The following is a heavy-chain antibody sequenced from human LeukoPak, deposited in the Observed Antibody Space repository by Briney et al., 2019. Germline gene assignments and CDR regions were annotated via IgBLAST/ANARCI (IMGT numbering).Heavy chain of an antibody. Sequence: SETLSLTCAVYGGSFSGYYWSWIRQPPGKGLEWIGEINHSGSTNYNPSLKSRVTISVDTSKNQFSLKLSSVTAADTAVYYCARSQGSSGWYWFDPWGQGTLVTVSS. D-gene: IGHD6-19*01. CDR2: INHSGST. CDR3: ARSQGSSGWYWFDP. V-gene: IGHV4-34*01. J-gene: IGHJ5*02. CDR1: GGSFSGYY.